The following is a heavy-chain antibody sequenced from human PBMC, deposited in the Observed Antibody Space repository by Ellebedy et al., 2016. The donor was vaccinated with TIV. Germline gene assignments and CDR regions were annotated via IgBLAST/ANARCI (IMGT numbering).Heavy chain of an antibody. J-gene: IGHJ5*02. V-gene: IGHV3-74*01. D-gene: IGHD2-15*01. CDR2: INSDGSTT. Sequence: GESLKISCAASGFTFSSYWMHWVRQVPGKGLVWVSRINSDGSTTYYADSVKGRFTISRDNAKNTLYLQMNSLRAEDTAVYYCAREGCSGGSCYSYWLDPWGQGTLVTVSS. CDR1: GFTFSSYW. CDR3: AREGCSGGSCYSYWLDP.